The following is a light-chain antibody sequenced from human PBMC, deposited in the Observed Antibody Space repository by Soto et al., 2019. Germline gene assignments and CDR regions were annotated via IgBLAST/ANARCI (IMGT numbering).Light chain of an antibody. Sequence: IVMTQSPDSLAASLGERATINCKSSQNIFYSSNNKNYLAWYQQKPGQPPKLLISWASTRAAGVPDRFSGSGYGTDFTLTISSLQAEDVEVYYCLQYYNLYTFDQRTNLE. J-gene: IGKJ2*01. CDR2: WAS. CDR1: QNIFYSSNNKNY. CDR3: LQYYNLYT. V-gene: IGKV4-1*01.